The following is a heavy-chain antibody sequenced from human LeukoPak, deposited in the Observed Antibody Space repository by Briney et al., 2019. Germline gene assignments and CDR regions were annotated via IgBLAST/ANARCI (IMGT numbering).Heavy chain of an antibody. J-gene: IGHJ4*02. CDR1: GFTFSTYG. CDR2: IWYDGSNK. D-gene: IGHD3-10*01. Sequence: GGSLRLSCAASGFTFSTYGMHWVRQAPGKGLEWVAVIWYDGSNKYYTDSAKGRFTISRDNAKNSLYLQMNSLRDDDTAVYYCARLVFGELSSYDYWGQGTLVTVSS. V-gene: IGHV3-33*01. CDR3: ARLVFGELSSYDY.